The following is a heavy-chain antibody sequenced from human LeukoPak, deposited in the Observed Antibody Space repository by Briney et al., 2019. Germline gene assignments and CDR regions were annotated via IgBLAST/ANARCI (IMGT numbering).Heavy chain of an antibody. D-gene: IGHD5-24*01. CDR1: TFTVASNH. CDR2: IYQGGST. Sequence: GGSLRLSCAVSTFTVASNHMSWVRQTPGKGLVWVSDIYQGGSTYYSDSVKGRFTISRDISKNTLHLQMNNLRVDDTAVHYCARVRDVYNHVFENWGQGTLVTVS. CDR3: ARVRDVYNHVFEN. V-gene: IGHV3-53*01. J-gene: IGHJ4*02.